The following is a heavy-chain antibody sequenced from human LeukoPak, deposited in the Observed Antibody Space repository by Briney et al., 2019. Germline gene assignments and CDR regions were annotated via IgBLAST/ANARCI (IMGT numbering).Heavy chain of an antibody. Sequence: GGSLRLSCAGSGFTFRTSGMNWVRQAPGEGLELVSFIGTSSSGTYYADSVKGRFTISRDNAKDSLYLQMSSLRAEDTAVYYCVRDLSGDYHPYWGQGTLVTVSS. V-gene: IGHV3-48*04. CDR3: VRDLSGDYHPY. CDR2: IGTSSSGT. D-gene: IGHD2-21*02. J-gene: IGHJ4*02. CDR1: GFTFRTSG.